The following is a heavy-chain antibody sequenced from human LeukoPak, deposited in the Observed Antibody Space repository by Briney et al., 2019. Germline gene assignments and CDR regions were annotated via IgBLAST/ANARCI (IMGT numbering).Heavy chain of an antibody. CDR3: ARDRRISLDY. D-gene: IGHD1-14*01. V-gene: IGHV4-39*07. CDR1: GGSISSGTHY. CDR2: INHSGST. J-gene: IGHJ4*02. Sequence: SETLSLTCTVSGGSISSGTHYWGWVRQPPGKGLEWIGEINHSGSTNYNPSLKSRVTISVDTSKDQFSLKLSSVTAADTAVYYCARDRRISLDYWGQGTLVTVSS.